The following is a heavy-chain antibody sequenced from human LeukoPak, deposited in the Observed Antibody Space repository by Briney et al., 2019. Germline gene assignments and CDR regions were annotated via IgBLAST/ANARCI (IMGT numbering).Heavy chain of an antibody. CDR2: VSYNDIT. Sequence: SETLSLTCTVSGATVIATNYYWAWIRQPPGKGLEWLGTVSYNDITYYNPSLLGRVAVSRGTSKTRFSLDLTSVTTEDTAVYFCARNLRGLPSDSWGRGILVTVTS. CDR1: GATVIATNYY. CDR3: ARNLRGLPSDS. V-gene: IGHV4-39*01. D-gene: IGHD4-17*01. J-gene: IGHJ5*01.